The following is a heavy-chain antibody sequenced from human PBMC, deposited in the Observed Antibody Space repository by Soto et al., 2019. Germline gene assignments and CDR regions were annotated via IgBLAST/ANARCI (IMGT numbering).Heavy chain of an antibody. Sequence: GGSLRLSCAASGFTFSSYWMHWVRQAPGKGLVWVSRINSDGSSTSYADSVKGRFTISRDNAKNTLYLQMNSLRAEDTAVYYCARAPLEEYYDFWSGYWRGYYYYYMDVWGKGTTVTVSS. CDR2: INSDGSST. CDR3: ARAPLEEYYDFWSGYWRGYYYYYMDV. V-gene: IGHV3-74*01. D-gene: IGHD3-3*01. CDR1: GFTFSSYW. J-gene: IGHJ6*03.